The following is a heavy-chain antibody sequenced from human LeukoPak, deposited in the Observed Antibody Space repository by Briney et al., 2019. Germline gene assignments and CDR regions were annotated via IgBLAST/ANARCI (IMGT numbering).Heavy chain of an antibody. CDR2: IYYSGST. CDR1: GGSISSYY. CDR3: ARLYYDSNENAFDI. Sequence: SETLSLTCTVSGGSISSYYWSWIRQPPGKGLEWIGYIYYSGSTNYNPSLKSRVTISVDTSKNQFSLKLSSVTAADTAVYYCARLYYDSNENAFDIWGQGTMVTVSS. D-gene: IGHD3-22*01. J-gene: IGHJ3*02. V-gene: IGHV4-59*08.